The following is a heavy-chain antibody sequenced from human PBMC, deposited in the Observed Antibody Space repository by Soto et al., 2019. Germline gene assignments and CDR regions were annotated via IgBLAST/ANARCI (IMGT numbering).Heavy chain of an antibody. CDR1: GYTFTSYY. CDR3: ASDSSGWYYFDY. D-gene: IGHD6-19*01. V-gene: IGHV1-46*03. CDR2: INPSGGST. J-gene: IGHJ4*02. Sequence: ASVKVSCKASGYTFTSYYMHWVRQAPGQGLEWMGIINPSGGSTSYAQKFQGRVTMTRDTSTSTVYMELSSLRSEDTAVYYCASDSSGWYYFDYWGQGTLVTVSS.